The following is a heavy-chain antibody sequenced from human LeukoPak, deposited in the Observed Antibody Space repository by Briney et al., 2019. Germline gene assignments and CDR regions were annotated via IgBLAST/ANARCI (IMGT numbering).Heavy chain of an antibody. CDR2: LWKDGSNN. V-gene: IGHV3-33*06. CDR1: GFTLRNYG. Sequence: PGGSLRLSCVASGFTLRNYGMHWVRQAPGKGLEWVAVLWKDGSNNFYADPVKGRFRFSRDNSKDMLYLQMNSLRAEDTAVYYCAKEYEIFVGAFDIWGQGTMVTVSS. CDR3: AKEYEIFVGAFDI. D-gene: IGHD3-9*01. J-gene: IGHJ3*02.